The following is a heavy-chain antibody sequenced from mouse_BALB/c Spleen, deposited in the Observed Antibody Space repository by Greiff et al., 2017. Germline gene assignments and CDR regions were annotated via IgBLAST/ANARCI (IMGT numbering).Heavy chain of an antibody. D-gene: IGHD2-3*01. J-gene: IGHJ2*01. CDR2: IDPANGNT. CDR1: GFNIKDTY. Sequence: VQLQQSGAELVKPGASVKLSCTASGFNIKDTYMHWVKQRPEQGLEWIGRIDPANGNTKYDPKFQGKATITADTSSNTAYLQLSSLTSEDTAVYYCAREADGYFDFDYWGQGTTLTVSS. CDR3: AREADGYFDFDY. V-gene: IGHV14-3*02.